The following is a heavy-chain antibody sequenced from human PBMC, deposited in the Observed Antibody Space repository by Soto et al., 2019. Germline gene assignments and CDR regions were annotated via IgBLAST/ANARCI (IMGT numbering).Heavy chain of an antibody. D-gene: IGHD5-12*01. CDR1: GFTFSSYG. Sequence: QVQLVESGGGVVQPGRSLRLSCAASGFTFSSYGMHWVRQAPGKGLEWVAVIWYDGSNKYYADSVKGRFTISRDNSKNTLYLQMNSLRAEDTAVYYCARGEYSGYDLAAMNFDYWGQGTLVTVSS. J-gene: IGHJ4*02. V-gene: IGHV3-33*01. CDR2: IWYDGSNK. CDR3: ARGEYSGYDLAAMNFDY.